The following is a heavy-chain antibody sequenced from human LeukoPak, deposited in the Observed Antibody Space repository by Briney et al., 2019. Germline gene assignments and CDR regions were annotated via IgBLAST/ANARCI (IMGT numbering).Heavy chain of an antibody. V-gene: IGHV5-51*01. D-gene: IGHD1-1*01. Sequence: GESLKISCRGSGYSFTSYWIGWVRQMPGKGLEWMGVIYPGDSDTRYSPSFQGQVTISADKSISTAYLQWSSLKASDTAMYYGARHTTKPWKLNDYGAQGTLVSVFS. J-gene: IGHJ4*02. CDR2: IYPGDSDT. CDR1: GYSFTSYW. CDR3: ARHTTKPWKLNDY.